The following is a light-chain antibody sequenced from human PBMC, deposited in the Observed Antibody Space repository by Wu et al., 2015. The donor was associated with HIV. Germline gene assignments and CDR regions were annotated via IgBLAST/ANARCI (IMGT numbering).Light chain of an antibody. CDR1: QSVSGSY. J-gene: IGKJ1*01. Sequence: IVMTQSPAILSLSPGERATLSCRASQSVSGSYLAWYQQKPGQAPRLLIYGVSSRTTGIPDRFRGSGSGTDFTLTINRLEPEDFAVYYCQQYGSSPQTFGQGTKVEIK. CDR2: GVS. CDR3: QQYGSSPQT. V-gene: IGKV3-20*01.